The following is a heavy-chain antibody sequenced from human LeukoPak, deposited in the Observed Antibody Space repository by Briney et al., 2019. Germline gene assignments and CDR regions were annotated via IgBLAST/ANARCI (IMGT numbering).Heavy chain of an antibody. D-gene: IGHD4-17*01. CDR2: INPNSDNT. CDR3: ARDAIEGTTVTTWGVRHSIDY. CDR1: GYTFTGHY. V-gene: IGHV1-2*02. Sequence: ASVKVSSKDSGYTFTGHYIHWVRQAPGQGLEWMGWINPNSDNTNFAQNFQGRVTMTKDTSISTAYMELSSLRSDDTAVYYCARDAIEGTTVTTWGVRHSIDYWGQGTLVTVSS. J-gene: IGHJ4*02.